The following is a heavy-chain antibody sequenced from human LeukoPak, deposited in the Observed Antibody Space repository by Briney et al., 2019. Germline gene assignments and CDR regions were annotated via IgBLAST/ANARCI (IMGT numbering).Heavy chain of an antibody. D-gene: IGHD5-24*01. V-gene: IGHV4-61*01. J-gene: IGHJ6*02. Sequence: PSETLSLTCTVSGGSVSSGSYYWSWIRQPPGKGLEWIGYIYYSGSTNYNPSLKSRVTISVDTSKNQFSLKLSSVTAADTAVYYCARGGDGYNYGLFYYYYGMDVWGQGTTVTVSS. CDR3: ARGGDGYNYGLFYYYYGMDV. CDR1: GGSVSSGSYY. CDR2: IYYSGST.